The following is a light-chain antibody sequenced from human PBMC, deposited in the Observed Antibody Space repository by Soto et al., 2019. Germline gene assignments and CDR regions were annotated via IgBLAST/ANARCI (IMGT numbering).Light chain of an antibody. CDR1: SSNIGNNY. CDR2: DNS. CDR3: GTWDSSLSAGGVV. V-gene: IGLV1-51*01. Sequence: QSVLTQPPSVSAAPGQKVTISCSGSSSNIGNNYVSWYQQLPGTAPKLLIYDNSKRPPGIPDRFSASKSGTSAILGITGLQTGDEADYYCGTWDSSLSAGGVVFGGGTKLTVL. J-gene: IGLJ2*01.